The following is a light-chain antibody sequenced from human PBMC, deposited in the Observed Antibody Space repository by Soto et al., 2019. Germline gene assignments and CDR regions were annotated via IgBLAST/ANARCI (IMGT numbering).Light chain of an antibody. V-gene: IGKV1-5*01. J-gene: IGKJ1*01. Sequence: EIQMTQSPSTLSASIGDRVTITCRASQSMNDWLAWYQQKPGKAPKVLIYDASSLQSGVPSRFSGSGSGTEFTLTIDSLQPDDVATYYCLRYNAFSQTFGQGTKVDIK. CDR3: LRYNAFSQT. CDR2: DAS. CDR1: QSMNDW.